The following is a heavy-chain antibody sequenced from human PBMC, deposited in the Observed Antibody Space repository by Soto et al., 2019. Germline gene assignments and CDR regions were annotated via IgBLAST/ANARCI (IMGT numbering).Heavy chain of an antibody. D-gene: IGHD3-10*01. J-gene: IGHJ5*02. CDR2: IYYSGST. Sequence: QVQLQESGPGLVKPSETLSLTCTVSGGSISSYYWSWIRQPPGKGLEWIGYIYYSGSTNYNPSLKSRVPISVDTSKNQFSLKLSSVTAADTAVYYCARSRLWFGELLDWFDPWGQGTLVTVSS. CDR1: GGSISSYY. V-gene: IGHV4-59*01. CDR3: ARSRLWFGELLDWFDP.